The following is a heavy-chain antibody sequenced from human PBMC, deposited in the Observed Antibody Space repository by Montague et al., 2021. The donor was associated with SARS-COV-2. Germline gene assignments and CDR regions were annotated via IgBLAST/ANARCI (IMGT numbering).Heavy chain of an antibody. Sequence: SETLSLPCTVSDGSVISTYPHWHWVRQSPGRGLEWIGGYLFHIDTADYNASLRSRVTISVDTSKNPFSLKLTSVTAADTAVYYCTRGIDSYKTGYWGQGIQVTVSS. D-gene: IGHD6-13*01. V-gene: IGHV4-61*01. CDR2: LFHIDTA. J-gene: IGHJ4*02. CDR3: TRGIDSYKTGY. CDR1: DGSVISTYPH.